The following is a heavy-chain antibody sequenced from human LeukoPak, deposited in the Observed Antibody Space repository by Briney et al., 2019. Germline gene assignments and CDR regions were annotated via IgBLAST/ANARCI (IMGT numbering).Heavy chain of an antibody. V-gene: IGHV4-30-2*01. Sequence: SETLSLTCAVSGGSISSGGYSWSWTRQPPGKGLEWIGYIYHSGSTYYNPSLKSRVTISVDRSKNQFSLKLSSVTAADTAVYYCATAGYYYDSSGYPYYFDYWGQGTLVTVSS. J-gene: IGHJ4*02. D-gene: IGHD3-22*01. CDR3: ATAGYYYDSSGYPYYFDY. CDR1: GGSISSGGYS. CDR2: IYHSGST.